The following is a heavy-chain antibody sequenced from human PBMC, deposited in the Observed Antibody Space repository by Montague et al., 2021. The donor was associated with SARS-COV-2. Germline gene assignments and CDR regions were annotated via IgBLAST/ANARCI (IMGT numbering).Heavy chain of an antibody. CDR2: INHSGST. CDR3: ARGSSFVTIFGVVITDPLFDY. V-gene: IGHV4-34*01. CDR1: GGSFSGYY. D-gene: IGHD3-3*01. Sequence: SETLSLTCAVYGGSFSGYYWSWIRQPPGKGLEWIGEINHSGSTNYNPSLKSRVTISVDTSKNQSSLKLSSVTAADTAVYYCARGSSFVTIFGVVITDPLFDYWGQGTLVIVSS. J-gene: IGHJ4*02.